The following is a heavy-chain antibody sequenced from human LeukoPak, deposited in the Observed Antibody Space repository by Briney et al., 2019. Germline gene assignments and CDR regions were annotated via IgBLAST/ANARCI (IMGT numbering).Heavy chain of an antibody. CDR1: GFTFSSYW. CDR2: INSDGSST. CDR3: ARDSGYSSLFDY. J-gene: IGHJ4*02. Sequence: GGSLRLSCAASGFTFSSYWMHWVRQAPGKGLVWVSRINSDGSSTSYADSVKGRFTISRDNAKNTLYLRMNSLRAEDTAVYYCARDSGYSSLFDYWGQGTLVTVSS. V-gene: IGHV3-74*01. D-gene: IGHD6-13*01.